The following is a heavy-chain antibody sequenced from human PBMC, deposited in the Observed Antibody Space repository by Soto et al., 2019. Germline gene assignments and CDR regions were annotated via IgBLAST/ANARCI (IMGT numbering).Heavy chain of an antibody. Sequence: SETLSLTCSVSGGSVSSGDYYWSWIRQSPGKGLEWIGHIYYSGSTNYNPSLRSRVTISVDTSKNVFSLKLSSVTAADTAVYYCARIPVDTAMIYWLDPWGQGTLVTVSS. CDR1: GGSVSSGDYY. V-gene: IGHV4-61*08. CDR3: ARIPVDTAMIYWLDP. CDR2: IYYSGST. D-gene: IGHD5-18*01. J-gene: IGHJ5*02.